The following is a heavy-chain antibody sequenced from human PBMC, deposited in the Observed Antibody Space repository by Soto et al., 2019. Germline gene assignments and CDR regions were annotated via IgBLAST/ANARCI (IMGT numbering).Heavy chain of an antibody. CDR1: GGSISSYY. CDR2: IYYSEST. V-gene: IGHV4-59*01. CDR3: ARSNSSSWSTLYYYYYGMDV. Sequence: SSETLSLTCTVSGGSISSYYWSWIRQPPGKGLEWIGYIYYSESTNYNPSLKSRVTISVDTSKNQFSLKLSSVTAADTAVYYCARSNSSSWSTLYYYYYGMDVWGQGTTVTVSS. D-gene: IGHD6-13*01. J-gene: IGHJ6*02.